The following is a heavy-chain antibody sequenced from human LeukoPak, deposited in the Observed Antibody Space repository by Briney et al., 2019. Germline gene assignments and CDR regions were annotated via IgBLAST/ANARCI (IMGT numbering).Heavy chain of an antibody. CDR3: ARHGLWFGELYWDHYYYMDV. CDR2: INHSGST. Sequence: PSETLSLTCAVYGGSFSGYYWSWIRQPPGKGLEWIGEINHSGSTNYNPSLKSRVTISVDTSKNQFSLKLSSVTAADTAVYFCARHGLWFGELYWDHYYYMDVWGKGTTVTVSS. V-gene: IGHV4-34*01. D-gene: IGHD3-10*01. CDR1: GGSFSGYY. J-gene: IGHJ6*03.